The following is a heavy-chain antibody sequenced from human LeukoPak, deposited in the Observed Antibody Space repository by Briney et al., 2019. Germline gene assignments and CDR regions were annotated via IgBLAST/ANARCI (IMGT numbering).Heavy chain of an antibody. CDR1: GGSFSGYY. J-gene: IGHJ5*02. V-gene: IGHV4-34*01. CDR3: ARGGGGYFGP. CDR2: INHSGST. Sequence: SETLSLTCAVYGGSFSGYYWSWIRQPPGKGLEWNGEINHSGSTNYNPSLKSRVTISVDTSKNQFSLKLSSVTAADTAVYYCARGGGGYFGPWGQGTLVTVSS. D-gene: IGHD3-16*01.